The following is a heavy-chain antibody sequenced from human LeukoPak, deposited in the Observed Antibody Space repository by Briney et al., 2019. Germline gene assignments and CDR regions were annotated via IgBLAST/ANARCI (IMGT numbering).Heavy chain of an antibody. Sequence: KVSCKASGGTFSSYAISWVRQAPGQGLEWMGRIIPILGIANYAQKFQGRVTITADKSTSTAYMELSSLRSEDTAVYYCARESIYGAFDIWGQGTMVTVSS. CDR3: ARESIYGAFDI. J-gene: IGHJ3*02. D-gene: IGHD4-17*01. CDR2: IIPILGIA. CDR1: GGTFSSYA. V-gene: IGHV1-69*04.